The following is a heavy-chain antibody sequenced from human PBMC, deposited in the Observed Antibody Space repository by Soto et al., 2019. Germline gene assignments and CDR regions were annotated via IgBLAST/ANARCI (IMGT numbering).Heavy chain of an antibody. D-gene: IGHD6-19*01. CDR3: ARECGCESVDY. V-gene: IGHV1-18*01. CDR2: ITAYNGDT. CDR1: GYTFISYG. J-gene: IGHJ4*02. Sequence: QVQLVQSGAEVKKPGASVKVSCQTSGYTFISYGISWVRQAPGHGLAWMGGITAYNGDTNYAQKLQAKVTMTTDTPTSPAGTELRSLTADGPGVYYWARECGCESVDYWGQGTLVTVSS.